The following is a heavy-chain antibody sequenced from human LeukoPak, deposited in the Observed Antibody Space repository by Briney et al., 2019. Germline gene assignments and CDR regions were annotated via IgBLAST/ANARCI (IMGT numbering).Heavy chain of an antibody. CDR2: ISGYNGNT. CDR3: ARPNYPGGSGSYGGTNWFDP. CDR1: GYTFTSYG. Sequence: GASVNASCKAFGYTFTSYGISWVRQAPGQGLEWMGWISGYNGNTNYAQKLQGRVTMTTDTSTSTAYMELRSLTSDDTALYYCARPNYPGGSGSYGGTNWFDPWGQGTLVTVPS. D-gene: IGHD3-10*01. V-gene: IGHV1-18*04. J-gene: IGHJ5*02.